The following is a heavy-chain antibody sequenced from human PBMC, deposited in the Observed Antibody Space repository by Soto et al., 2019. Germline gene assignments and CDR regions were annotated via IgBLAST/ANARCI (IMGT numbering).Heavy chain of an antibody. Sequence: SLRLSCAASGFTFSSYGMHWVRQAPGKGLEWVAVIWYDGSNKYYADSVKGRFTISRDNSKNTLYLQMNSLRAEDTAVYYCARGYTDFWSGYYMRGGYYFDYWGQGTLVTVSS. CDR1: GFTFSSYG. CDR2: IWYDGSNK. D-gene: IGHD3-3*01. V-gene: IGHV3-33*01. CDR3: ARGYTDFWSGYYMRGGYYFDY. J-gene: IGHJ4*02.